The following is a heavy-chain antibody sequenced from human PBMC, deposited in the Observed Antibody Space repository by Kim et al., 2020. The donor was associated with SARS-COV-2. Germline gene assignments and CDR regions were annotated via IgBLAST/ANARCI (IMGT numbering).Heavy chain of an antibody. V-gene: IGHV3-33*06. D-gene: IGHD6-13*01. Sequence: LSLTCAASGFTFSSYGMHWVRQAPGKGLEWVAVIWYDGSNKYYADSVKGRFTISRDNSKNTLYLQMNSLRAEDTAVYYCAKDGIASTGIGRAFDIWGQGTMVTVSS. CDR1: GFTFSSYG. CDR2: IWYDGSNK. J-gene: IGHJ3*02. CDR3: AKDGIASTGIGRAFDI.